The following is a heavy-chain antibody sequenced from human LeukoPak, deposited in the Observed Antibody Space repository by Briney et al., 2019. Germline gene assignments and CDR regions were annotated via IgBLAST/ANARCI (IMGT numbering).Heavy chain of an antibody. CDR2: ISAGNI. CDR3: ARVAYVMDV. Sequence: ASVTVSCTASGYTFSDYPMHWLRQAPGQGFEWMGWISAGNIKYSQNFQDRINITRDTSASTVNMELSSLTSADTAVYYCARVAYVMDVWGQGTTVVVSS. J-gene: IGHJ6*02. CDR1: GYTFSDYP. D-gene: IGHD2-8*01. V-gene: IGHV1-3*01.